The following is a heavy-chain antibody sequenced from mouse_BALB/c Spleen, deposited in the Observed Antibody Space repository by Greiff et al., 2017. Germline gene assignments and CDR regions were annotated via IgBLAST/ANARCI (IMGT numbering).Heavy chain of an antibody. D-gene: IGHD1-1*01. CDR3: TRGYYYGSSYAYWYFDV. CDR1: GFTFSNYW. CDR2: IRLKSNNYAT. V-gene: IGHV6-6*02. J-gene: IGHJ1*01. Sequence: EVKLMESGGGLVQPGGSMKLSCVASGFTFSNYWMNWVRQSPEKGLEWVAEIRLKSNNYATHYAESVKGRFTISRDDSKSSVYLQMNNLRAEDTGIYYCTRGYYYGSSYAYWYFDVWGAGTTVTVSS.